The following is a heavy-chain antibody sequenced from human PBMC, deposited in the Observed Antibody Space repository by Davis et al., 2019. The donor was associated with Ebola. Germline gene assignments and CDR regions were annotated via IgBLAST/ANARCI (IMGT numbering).Heavy chain of an antibody. CDR1: GFTFSSYA. Sequence: GGSLRLSCAASGFTFSSYAMSWVRQAPGKGLEWVANIKQDGSEKYYVDSVKGRFTISRDNAKNSLYLQMNSLRAEDTAVYYCARDGVYYDFWIGWFDPWGQGTLVTVSS. J-gene: IGHJ5*02. V-gene: IGHV3-7*03. CDR3: ARDGVYYDFWIGWFDP. CDR2: IKQDGSEK. D-gene: IGHD3-3*01.